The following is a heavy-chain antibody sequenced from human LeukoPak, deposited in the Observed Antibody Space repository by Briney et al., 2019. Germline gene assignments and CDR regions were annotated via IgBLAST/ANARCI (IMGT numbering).Heavy chain of an antibody. Sequence: PSETLSLTCTVSGVSITTYYWSWIRQPPGKGLEWIGFIYYSGNANYNPSLKSRVTISVDTSKNQFSLKLSSVTAADTAVYYCARAYTSWSFDYWGQGTLVTVSS. V-gene: IGHV4-59*01. CDR2: IYYSGNA. J-gene: IGHJ4*02. CDR1: GVSITTYY. D-gene: IGHD2-2*02. CDR3: ARAYTSWSFDY.